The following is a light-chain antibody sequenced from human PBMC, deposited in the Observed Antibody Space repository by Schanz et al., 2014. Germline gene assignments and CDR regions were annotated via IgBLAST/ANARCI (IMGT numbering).Light chain of an antibody. CDR1: SSNIGSNV. Sequence: QSVLTQPPSASGTPGQRVTISCSGSSSNIGSNVVNWFRQLPGTAPKVLIYFNDQRPSGVPDRFSASKSGTSASLAITGLQSEDEADYYCSAWDDSMKRVFGGGTKLTVL. CDR3: SAWDDSMKRV. V-gene: IGLV1-44*01. J-gene: IGLJ3*02. CDR2: FND.